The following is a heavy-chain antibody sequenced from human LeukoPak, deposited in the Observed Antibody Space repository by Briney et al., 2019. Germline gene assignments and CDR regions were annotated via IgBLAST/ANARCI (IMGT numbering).Heavy chain of an antibody. CDR3: ARVQSYCSSTSCYDVYYYYYMDV. J-gene: IGHJ6*03. D-gene: IGHD2-2*01. CDR2: INWNGGST. V-gene: IGHV3-20*04. CDR1: GFTFDDYG. Sequence: PGGSLRLSCAASGFTFDDYGMSWVRQAPGKGLEWVSGINWNGGSTGYADSVKGRFTISRDNAKNSLYLQMNSLRAEDTAVYYCARVQSYCSSTSCYDVYYYYYMDVWGKGTTVTVSS.